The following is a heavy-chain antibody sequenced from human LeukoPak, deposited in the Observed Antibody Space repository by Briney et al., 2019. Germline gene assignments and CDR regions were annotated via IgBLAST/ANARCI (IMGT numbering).Heavy chain of an antibody. Sequence: GGSLRLSCAASGFTFSSYWMGWVRQAPGKRLEWVANMDIDGSEKYYADSAKGRFTISRDNARNSVYLQMNSLRVEDTAVYYCARDPVEWELLLDYWGQGTLVTVSS. CDR1: GFTFSSYW. D-gene: IGHD1-26*01. V-gene: IGHV3-7*01. J-gene: IGHJ4*02. CDR3: ARDPVEWELLLDY. CDR2: MDIDGSEK.